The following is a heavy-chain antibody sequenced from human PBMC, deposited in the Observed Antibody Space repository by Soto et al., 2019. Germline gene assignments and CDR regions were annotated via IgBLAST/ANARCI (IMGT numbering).Heavy chain of an antibody. D-gene: IGHD3-16*01. V-gene: IGHV1-18*04. Sequence: GSLKASCNASGCTITTYGSSCGRQAPGQGLEWMGWISASNGNTNYAQKLQGRVTMTTDTSPSTAYMELRSLGYGDTAVYYCARDLGGNWFDPWGKGTLVTVSS. CDR1: GCTITTYG. J-gene: IGHJ5*02. CDR2: ISASNGNT. CDR3: ARDLGGNWFDP.